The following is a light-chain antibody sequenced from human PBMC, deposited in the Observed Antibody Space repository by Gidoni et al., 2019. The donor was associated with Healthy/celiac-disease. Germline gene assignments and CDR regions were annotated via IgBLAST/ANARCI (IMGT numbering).Light chain of an antibody. CDR3: QQSRNWMYT. CDR1: QSVSSY. CDR2: DAS. Sequence: EIVLTQSPATLSLSPGERATIPCRASQSVSSYLAWYQQKPGQAPRLLMYDASNRATGIPDRLSGSGSGTDFTLTIRRLEPEDFAVYYCQQSRNWMYTFGQGTKLESK. V-gene: IGKV3-11*01. J-gene: IGKJ2*01.